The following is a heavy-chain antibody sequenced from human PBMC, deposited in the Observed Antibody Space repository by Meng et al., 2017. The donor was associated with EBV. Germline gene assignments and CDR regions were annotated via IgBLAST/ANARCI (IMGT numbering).Heavy chain of an antibody. CDR1: VDSISSRSYY. CDR2: VYYSGNS. CDR3: VRVSFYDYWSGYSFNWFDP. D-gene: IGHD3-3*01. J-gene: IGHJ5*02. Sequence: QLQLYQSGPGLVKPSETLSLTCTVAVDSISSRSYYWGWIRQSPGKGLEWIGNVYYSGNSYYNPSLKSRVTISVDTSKNQFYLKLISVTAADTAVYFCVRVSFYDYWSGYSFNWFDPWGQGTLVTVPQ. V-gene: IGHV4-39*01.